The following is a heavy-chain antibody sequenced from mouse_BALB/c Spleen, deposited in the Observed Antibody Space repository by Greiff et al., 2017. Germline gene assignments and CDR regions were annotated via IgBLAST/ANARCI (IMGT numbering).Heavy chain of an antibody. CDR2: IDPANGNT. Sequence: EVQLQQSGAELVKPGASVKLSCTASGFNIKDTYMHWVKQRPEQGLEWIGRIDPANGNTKYDPKFQGTATITADTSSNTAYLQLSSLTSEDTAVYYCARYDAWGFFDYWGQGTTLTVSS. CDR3: ARYDAWGFFDY. J-gene: IGHJ2*01. CDR1: GFNIKDTY. D-gene: IGHD2-3*01. V-gene: IGHV14-3*02.